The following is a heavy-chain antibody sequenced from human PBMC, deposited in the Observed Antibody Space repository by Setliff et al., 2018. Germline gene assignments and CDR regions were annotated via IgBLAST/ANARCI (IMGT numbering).Heavy chain of an antibody. J-gene: IGHJ6*03. CDR2: IYIGGSA. Sequence: PSETLSLPCTVSGGSLSSYYWSWIRQPAGKGLEWIGHIYIGGSANYNPSLKSRVTMSIDTSKNQFSLKLNSVTAADMAVYYCAREQWLDPPGYYYMDVWAKGTTVTVSS. D-gene: IGHD6-19*01. V-gene: IGHV4-4*07. CDR3: AREQWLDPPGYYYMDV. CDR1: GGSLSSYY.